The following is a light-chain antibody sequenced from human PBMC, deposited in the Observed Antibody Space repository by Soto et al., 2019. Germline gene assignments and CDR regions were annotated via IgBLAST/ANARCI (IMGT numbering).Light chain of an antibody. J-gene: IGLJ1*01. CDR1: SSDVGGYNF. CDR2: EVN. Sequence: QSALTQPPSASGSPGQSVTISCTGTSSDVGGYNFVSWFQQHPGKAPKLLIYEVNKRPSGVPDRFSGSKSGNTASLTVSGLQAEDEADYYCSSSASIKNFLFGPGTKVTVL. CDR3: SSSASIKNFL. V-gene: IGLV2-8*01.